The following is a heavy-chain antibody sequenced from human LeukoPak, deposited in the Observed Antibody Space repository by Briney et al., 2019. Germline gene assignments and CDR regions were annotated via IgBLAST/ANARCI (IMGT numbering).Heavy chain of an antibody. D-gene: IGHD3-10*01. Sequence: IPGGSLRLSCAASGFTFSTYSMNWVRQAPRKGLEWVSSISSSSYYIYYADSVKGRFTISRDNAKNSLYLQMNSLRAEDTAVYYCAREGLYGSGSYFKDYWGQGTLVTVSS. V-gene: IGHV3-21*01. CDR3: AREGLYGSGSYFKDY. CDR1: GFTFSTYS. J-gene: IGHJ4*02. CDR2: ISSSSYYI.